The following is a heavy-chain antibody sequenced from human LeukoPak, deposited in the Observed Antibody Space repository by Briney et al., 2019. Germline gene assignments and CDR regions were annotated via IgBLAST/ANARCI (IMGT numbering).Heavy chain of an antibody. J-gene: IGHJ3*02. CDR1: GGSVSSSSYY. Sequence: PSETLSLTCTVSGGSVSSSSYYWGWIRQPPGKGLEWIGSIYYSGTTYYNPSLNSRVTISVDTPKNQFSLKLSSVTAADTAVYYWARLGVIFDMGAKGKMVTVS. CDR3: ARLGVIFDM. V-gene: IGHV4-39*01. CDR2: IYYSGTT. D-gene: IGHD3-3*01.